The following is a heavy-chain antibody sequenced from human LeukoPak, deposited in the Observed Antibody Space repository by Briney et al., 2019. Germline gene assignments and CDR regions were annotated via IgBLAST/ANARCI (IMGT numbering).Heavy chain of an antibody. CDR2: ISYDGSNK. Sequence: EGSLRLSCAASGFTFSSYAMHWVRQAPGKGLEWVAVISYDGSNKYYADSVKGRFTISRDNSKNTLYLQMNSLRAEDTAVYYCARARVEGSLDYWGQGTLVTVSS. CDR3: ARARVEGSLDY. J-gene: IGHJ4*02. V-gene: IGHV3-30-3*01. CDR1: GFTFSSYA.